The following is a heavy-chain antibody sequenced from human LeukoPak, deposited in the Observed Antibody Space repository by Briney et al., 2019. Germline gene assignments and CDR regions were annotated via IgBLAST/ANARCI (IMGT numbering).Heavy chain of an antibody. CDR2: INHSGST. V-gene: IGHV4-34*01. J-gene: IGHJ4*02. D-gene: IGHD1-26*01. Sequence: PSETLSLTCAVYGGSFSGYYWSWIRQPPGKGLEWIGEINHSGSTNYNPSLKSRVTISVDTSKNQFSLKLSSVTATDTAVYYCARHSLLHSLLVDYWGQGTLVTVSS. CDR3: ARHSLLHSLLVDY. CDR1: GGSFSGYY.